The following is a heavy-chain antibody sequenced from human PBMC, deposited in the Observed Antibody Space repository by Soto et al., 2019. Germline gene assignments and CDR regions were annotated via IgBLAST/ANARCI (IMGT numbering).Heavy chain of an antibody. CDR3: VRNYNNGYYPFDY. V-gene: IGHV4-4*07. J-gene: IGHJ4*02. Sequence: SETLSLTCTVSGDSVSDYYWSWIRQPAGKGLEWIGRIYPGGSTTYNPPLKSRVTMSVDTSTNQCSLKLSSVTAVASAVYYCVRNYNNGYYPFDYWGQGTQVTVS. CDR2: IYPGGST. CDR1: GDSVSDYY. D-gene: IGHD3-22*01.